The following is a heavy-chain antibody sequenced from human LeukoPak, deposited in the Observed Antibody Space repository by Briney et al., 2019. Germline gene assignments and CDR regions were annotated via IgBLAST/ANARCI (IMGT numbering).Heavy chain of an antibody. J-gene: IGHJ5*02. Sequence: ASVKVSCKASGYTFTGYYMHWVRQAPGQELEWMGWINPNSGGTNYAQKFQGRVTMTRDTSISTAYMELNRLRSDDTAVYYCARGGTVTAYWFDPWGQGTMVTVSS. CDR2: INPNSGGT. V-gene: IGHV1-2*02. D-gene: IGHD4-17*01. CDR1: GYTFTGYY. CDR3: ARGGTVTAYWFDP.